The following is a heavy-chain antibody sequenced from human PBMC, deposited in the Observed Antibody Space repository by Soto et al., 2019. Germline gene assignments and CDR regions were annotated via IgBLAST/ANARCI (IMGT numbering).Heavy chain of an antibody. D-gene: IGHD5-12*01. V-gene: IGHV3-30*18. CDR2: ISYDGSNK. Sequence: LRLSCAASGFTFSSYGMHWVRQAPGKGLEWVAVISYDGSNKYYADSVKGRFTISRDNSKNTLYLQMNSLRAEDTAVYYCAKVRWLRLNYYYGMDVWGQGTTVTVSS. CDR1: GFTFSSYG. CDR3: AKVRWLRLNYYYGMDV. J-gene: IGHJ6*02.